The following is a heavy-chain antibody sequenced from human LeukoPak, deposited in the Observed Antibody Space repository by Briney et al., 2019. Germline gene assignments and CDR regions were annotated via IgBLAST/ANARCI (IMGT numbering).Heavy chain of an antibody. J-gene: IGHJ4*02. D-gene: IGHD3-10*01. Sequence: GGSLRLSCAASGFTFRSYVGTWVRQAPGKGLEWVSAISGSGGSTYYADSVKGRFTISRDNSKNTLYLQMNSLRAEDTAVYYCANEGGTMLRGDLDYWGQGTLVTVSS. CDR1: GFTFRSYV. CDR2: ISGSGGST. CDR3: ANEGGTMLRGDLDY. V-gene: IGHV3-23*01.